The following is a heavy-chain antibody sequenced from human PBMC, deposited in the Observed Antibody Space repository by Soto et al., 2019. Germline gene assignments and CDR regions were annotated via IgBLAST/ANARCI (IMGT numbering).Heavy chain of an antibody. Sequence: SETLSLTCTVSGGSISSGDYYWIWIRQHPGKGLEWIGYIYYSGRTNYNPSLKSRVIISVDTSKNQFSLKLTSVTAADTAVYYCARGRRYTSSWYWFDPWGQGTLVTVS. V-gene: IGHV4-31*03. D-gene: IGHD6-13*01. CDR2: IYYSGRT. CDR3: ARGRRYTSSWYWFDP. CDR1: GGSISSGDYY. J-gene: IGHJ5*02.